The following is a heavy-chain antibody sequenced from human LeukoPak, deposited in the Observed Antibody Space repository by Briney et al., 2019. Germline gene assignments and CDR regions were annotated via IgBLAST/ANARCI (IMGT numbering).Heavy chain of an antibody. CDR2: ISSSSSYI. CDR1: GFTFSSYS. Sequence: GGSLRLSCAASGFTFSSYSMNWVRQAPGKGLEWVSSISSSSSYIYYADSVKGRFTISRDNAKNSLYLQMNSLRAEDTSVYDCARLISSTSCLDYCGQGTLVTVPS. J-gene: IGHJ4*02. D-gene: IGHD2-2*01. CDR3: ARLISSTSCLDY. V-gene: IGHV3-21*01.